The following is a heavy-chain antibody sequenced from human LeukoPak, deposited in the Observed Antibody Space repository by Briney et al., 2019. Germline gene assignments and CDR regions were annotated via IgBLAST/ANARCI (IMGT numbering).Heavy chain of an antibody. J-gene: IGHJ4*02. CDR2: INSDGSTT. CDR3: ASQIWPGELFAHY. D-gene: IGHD3-10*01. V-gene: IGHV3-74*01. CDR1: GFTFSSYW. Sequence: GGSLRLSCVATGFTFSSYWMHWVRQAPGKGLVWVSRINSDGSTTDYADSVKGRFTISRDNAKNTLYLQMNSLRVEDTAVYYCASQIWPGELFAHYWGQGTLVTVSS.